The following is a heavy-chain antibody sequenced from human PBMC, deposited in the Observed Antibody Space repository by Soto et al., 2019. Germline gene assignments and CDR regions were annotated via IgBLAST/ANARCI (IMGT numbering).Heavy chain of an antibody. Sequence: QVQLVESGGGVVQPGRSLRLSCAASGFTFSSYGMHWVRQAPGKGLEWVAVIWYDGSNKYYADSVKGRFTISRDNSKNTLYRQMNSLRAEDTAVYYCARDSSSMINGGGGYFDYWGQGTLVTVSS. D-gene: IGHD3-16*01. CDR2: IWYDGSNK. CDR1: GFTFSSYG. V-gene: IGHV3-33*01. J-gene: IGHJ4*02. CDR3: ARDSSSMINGGGGYFDY.